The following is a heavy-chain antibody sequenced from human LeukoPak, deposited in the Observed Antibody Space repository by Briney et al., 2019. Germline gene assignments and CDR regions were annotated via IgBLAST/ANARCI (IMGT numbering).Heavy chain of an antibody. D-gene: IGHD1-1*01. V-gene: IGHV3-48*04. J-gene: IGHJ4*02. CDR3: ARDDNWGFDY. CDR2: FDDRSDRKGAATT. Sequence: PGGSLRLSCAASGFTFSSYAMNWVRQAPGKGLEWISYFDDRSDRKGAATTSYADSVKGRFTISRDAAKNYLFLQMNSLTAEDTAVYYCARDDNWGFDYWGQGTLVTVSS. CDR1: GFTFSSYA.